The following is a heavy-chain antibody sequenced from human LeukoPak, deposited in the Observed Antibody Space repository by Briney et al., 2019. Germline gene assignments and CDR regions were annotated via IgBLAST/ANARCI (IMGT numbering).Heavy chain of an antibody. Sequence: SHTLSLTCVISGDSDSSSSAAWYWIRQSPSRVPEWLGRTYYRSKWYSDYALSVKSRITINPDTSKNQFSLQVNSVTPEDTALYYCAGFLGAALDYWGQGTLVTVSS. CDR3: AGFLGAALDY. CDR1: GDSDSSSSAA. CDR2: TYYRSKWYS. D-gene: IGHD3-16*01. V-gene: IGHV6-1*01. J-gene: IGHJ4*02.